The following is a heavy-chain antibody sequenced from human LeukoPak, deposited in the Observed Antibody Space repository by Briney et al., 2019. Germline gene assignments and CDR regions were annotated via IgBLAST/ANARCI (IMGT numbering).Heavy chain of an antibody. V-gene: IGHV1-69*13. D-gene: IGHD3-3*01. CDR3: ARESIVVVPAAKYYDFWSGYFNYMDV. Sequence: SVRVSCKASGGTFSSYAISWVRQAPGQGLEWMGGIIPIFGTANYAQKFQGRVTITADESTSTAYMELSSLRSEDTAVYYCARESIVVVPAAKYYDFWSGYFNYMDVWGKGTTVTVSS. CDR1: GGTFSSYA. CDR2: IIPIFGTA. J-gene: IGHJ6*03.